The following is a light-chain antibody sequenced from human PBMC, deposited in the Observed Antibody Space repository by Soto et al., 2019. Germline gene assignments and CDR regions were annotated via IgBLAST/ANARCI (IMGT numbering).Light chain of an antibody. V-gene: IGLV7-43*01. Sequence: QTVVTQEPSLTVSPGGTVTLTCGSSTGAVTSGYYPNWFQQKPGQPPRPLIYSINNKHSWTPARFSGSLLGDKAALTLSGVQPEDEADHYCLLYYGGAQVFGGGTKLTVL. J-gene: IGLJ3*02. CDR2: SIN. CDR3: LLYYGGAQV. CDR1: TGAVTSGYY.